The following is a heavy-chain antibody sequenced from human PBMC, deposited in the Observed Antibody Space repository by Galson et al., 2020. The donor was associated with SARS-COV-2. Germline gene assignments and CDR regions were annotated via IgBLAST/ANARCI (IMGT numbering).Heavy chain of an antibody. CDR3: AKVGIVVARDY. V-gene: IGHV3-30*18. CDR1: GFTFSSYG. D-gene: IGHD6-19*01. J-gene: IGHJ4*02. CDR2: ISYDGSNK. Sequence: GESLKISCAASGFTFSSYGVHWVRQAPGKGLEWVAVISYDGSNKYYADSVKGRFTISRDNSKNTLYLQMNSLRAEDTAVYYCAKVGIVVARDYWGQGTLVTVSS.